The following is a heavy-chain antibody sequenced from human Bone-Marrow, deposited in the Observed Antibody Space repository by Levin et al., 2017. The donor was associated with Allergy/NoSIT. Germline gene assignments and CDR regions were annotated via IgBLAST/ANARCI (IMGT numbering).Heavy chain of an antibody. Sequence: SETLSLICAISGDSLFTNGVAWNWVRQSPSRGLEWLGRTYYRSRWYNEYTESVKGRISINPDTSKNQFSLQLNSVTPEDTAVYYCVRGRVSAFDIWGQGTTVTVSS. D-gene: IGHD3-22*01. CDR3: VRGRVSAFDI. CDR1: GDSLFTNGVA. CDR2: TYYRSRWYN. J-gene: IGHJ3*02. V-gene: IGHV6-1*01.